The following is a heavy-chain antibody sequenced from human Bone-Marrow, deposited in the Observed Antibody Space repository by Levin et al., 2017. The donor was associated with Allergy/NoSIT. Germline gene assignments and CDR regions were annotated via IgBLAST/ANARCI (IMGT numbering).Heavy chain of an antibody. V-gene: IGHV1-2*02. D-gene: IGHD6-19*01. CDR2: INPNSGGT. J-gene: IGHJ5*02. Sequence: ASVKVSCKASGYTFTGYYMHWVRQAPGQGLEWMGWINPNSGGTNYAQKFQGRVTMTRDTSISTAYMELSRLRSDDTAVYYCARMNSSGWYNWFDPWGQGTLVTVSS. CDR1: GYTFTGYY. CDR3: ARMNSSGWYNWFDP.